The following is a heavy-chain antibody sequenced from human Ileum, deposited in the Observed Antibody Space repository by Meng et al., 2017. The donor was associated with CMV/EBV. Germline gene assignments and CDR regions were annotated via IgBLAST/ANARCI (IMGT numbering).Heavy chain of an antibody. CDR2: IIPIFGTA. CDR1: GGTFSSYA. V-gene: IGHV1-69*05. J-gene: IGHJ4*02. Sequence: SGGTFSSYAISWVRQAPGPGLGWMGGIIPIFGTANYAQKFQGRVTITTDESTSTAYMELSSLRSEDTAVYYCARAAGYDSSGYYSFDYWGQGTLVTVSS. CDR3: ARAAGYDSSGYYSFDY. D-gene: IGHD3-22*01.